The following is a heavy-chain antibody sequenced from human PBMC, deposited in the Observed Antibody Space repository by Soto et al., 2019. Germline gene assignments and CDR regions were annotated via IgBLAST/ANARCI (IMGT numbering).Heavy chain of an antibody. CDR3: ARSSVGATTNWFDP. D-gene: IGHD1-26*01. V-gene: IGHV3-23*01. J-gene: IGHJ5*02. CDR1: GFTFSSYA. Sequence: EVQLLESGGGLVQPGGSLRLSCAASGFTFSSYAMSWVRQAPGKGLEWVSAISGSGGSTYYADSVKGLFTISRDNSKNTLYLQMNSLRAEDTAVYYCARSSVGATTNWFDPWGQGTLVTVSS. CDR2: ISGSGGST.